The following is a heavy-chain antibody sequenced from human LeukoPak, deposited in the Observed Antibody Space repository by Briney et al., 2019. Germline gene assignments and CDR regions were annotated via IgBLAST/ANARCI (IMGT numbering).Heavy chain of an antibody. V-gene: IGHV3-23*01. J-gene: IGHJ5*02. Sequence: GGSLRLSCAASGFTFSSYAMSWVRQAPGKGLEWVSAISGSGGSTYYADSVNGRFTISRDNSKNTLYLQMNSLRAEDTAVYYCAKDPALGLNNWFDPWGQGTLVTVSS. CDR1: GFTFSSYA. CDR2: ISGSGGST. D-gene: IGHD3/OR15-3a*01. CDR3: AKDPALGLNNWFDP.